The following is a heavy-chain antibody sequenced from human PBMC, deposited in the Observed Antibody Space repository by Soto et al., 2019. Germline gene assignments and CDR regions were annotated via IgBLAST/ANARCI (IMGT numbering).Heavy chain of an antibody. V-gene: IGHV3-23*01. CDR1: RFTFRSYA. CDR3: VKEWTPRRAFDY. J-gene: IGHJ4*02. CDR2: INPSGGST. D-gene: IGHD5-12*01. Sequence: GGSLRLSCVASRFTFRSYAMSWVRQAPGKGLEWVSGINPSGGSTFYADSVRGRFTISRDNAKNTLYLQMNSLRVDDTAKYYCVKEWTPRRAFDYWGQGTPVTVSS.